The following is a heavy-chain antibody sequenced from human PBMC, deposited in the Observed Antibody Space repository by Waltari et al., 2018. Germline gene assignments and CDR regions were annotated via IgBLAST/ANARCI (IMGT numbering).Heavy chain of an antibody. CDR3: AREMYSSSFGDDY. J-gene: IGHJ4*02. Sequence: EVQLVESGGGLVQPGGSLRLSCAASGFTFSSYSMNWVSQAPGKGLEWVSYISSSSSTIYYADSVKGRFTISRDNAKNSLYLQMNSLRAEDTAVYYCAREMYSSSFGDDYWGQGTLVTVSS. CDR2: ISSSSSTI. CDR1: GFTFSSYS. V-gene: IGHV3-48*01. D-gene: IGHD6-6*01.